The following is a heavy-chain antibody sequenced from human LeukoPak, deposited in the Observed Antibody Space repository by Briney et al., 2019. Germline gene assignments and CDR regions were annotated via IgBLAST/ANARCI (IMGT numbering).Heavy chain of an antibody. CDR1: GFTFSHYY. CDR2: ISGSSGYI. V-gene: IGHV3-21*01. Sequence: GGSLRLSCAASGFTFSHYYMTWVRQAPGKGLEWVSSISGSSGYIFYADSVKGRFTISRDNAKNSLYLQMNSLGAEDTAVYYCARISDCSGGSCYSRNYWGQGTLVTVSS. D-gene: IGHD2-15*01. J-gene: IGHJ4*02. CDR3: ARISDCSGGSCYSRNY.